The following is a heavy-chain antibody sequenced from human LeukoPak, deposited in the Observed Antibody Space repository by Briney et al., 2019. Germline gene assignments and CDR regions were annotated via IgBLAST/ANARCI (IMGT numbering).Heavy chain of an antibody. CDR1: GFTFSSYA. V-gene: IGHV3-30-3*02. J-gene: IGHJ4*02. CDR2: ISYDGSNK. Sequence: GRSLRLSCAASGFTFSSYAMHWVRQAPGKGLEWVAVISYDGSNKYYADSVKGRFTISRDNSKNTLYLQMNSLRAEDTAVYYGAKDLDSFVSSAGFISWGKETRVTVSS. CDR3: AKDLDSFVSSAGFIS. D-gene: IGHD2-2*03.